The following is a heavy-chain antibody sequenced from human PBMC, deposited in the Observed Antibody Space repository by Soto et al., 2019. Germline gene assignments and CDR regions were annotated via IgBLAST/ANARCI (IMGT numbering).Heavy chain of an antibody. Sequence: SETLSLTCTVSGGSISSYYWSWIRQPPGKGLEWIGYIYYSGSTNYNPSLKSRVTISVDTSKNQFSLKLSSVTAADTAVYYCARDHYDFWSGYPVMDVWGKGTTVTISS. CDR3: ARDHYDFWSGYPVMDV. CDR1: GGSISSYY. CDR2: IYYSGST. V-gene: IGHV4-59*01. J-gene: IGHJ6*03. D-gene: IGHD3-3*01.